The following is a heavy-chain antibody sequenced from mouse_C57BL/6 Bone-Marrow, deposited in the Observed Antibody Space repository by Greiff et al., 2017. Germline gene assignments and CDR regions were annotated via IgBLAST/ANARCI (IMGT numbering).Heavy chain of an antibody. CDR1: GYTFTSYS. D-gene: IGHD1-2*01. CDR2: IDPSDSYT. Sequence: QVQLQQSGAELVKPGASVKLSCKASGYTFTSYSMQWVKQRPGQGLEWIGKIDPSDSYTNYNQKFKGKATLTVDTSSSTAYMQLSRLTSEDSAVYYCACEPSHYLFAYWGQGTLVTVSA. J-gene: IGHJ3*01. V-gene: IGHV1-50*01. CDR3: ACEPSHYLFAY.